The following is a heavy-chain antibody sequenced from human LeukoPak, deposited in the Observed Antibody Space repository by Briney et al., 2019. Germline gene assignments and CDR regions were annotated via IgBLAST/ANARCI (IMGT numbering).Heavy chain of an antibody. CDR1: GFTFSSYS. D-gene: IGHD2-15*01. Sequence: GGSLRLSCAASGFTFSSYSMNWVRQAPGKGLEWVSYINSSSSTIYYADSVKGRFTISRDNAKNSLYLQMNSLRDEDTAVYYCARAGRGLYCSGGSCQTHYYYYGMDVWGQGTTVTVSS. J-gene: IGHJ6*02. CDR2: INSSSSTI. V-gene: IGHV3-48*02. CDR3: ARAGRGLYCSGGSCQTHYYYYGMDV.